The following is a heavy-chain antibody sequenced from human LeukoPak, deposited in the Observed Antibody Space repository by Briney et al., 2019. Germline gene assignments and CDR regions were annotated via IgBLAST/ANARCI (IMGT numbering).Heavy chain of an antibody. V-gene: IGHV4-39*01. D-gene: IGHD6-19*01. CDR2: IIYFGST. Sequence: PSETLSLTCTVSGDSISSSNYHWGWVRQPPGKDLEWIGNIIYFGSTFYNPSLRSRVVISVDTSRNQFFLKVMSVTAADSGVYFCVRRIAVAGGWFDPWGQGTLVTVSS. CDR3: VRRIAVAGGWFDP. CDR1: GDSISSSNYH. J-gene: IGHJ5*02.